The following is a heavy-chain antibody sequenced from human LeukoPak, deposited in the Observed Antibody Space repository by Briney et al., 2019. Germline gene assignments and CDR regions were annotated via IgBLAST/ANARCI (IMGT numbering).Heavy chain of an antibody. Sequence: GGSLRLSCAASGLSISNDWMSWVRQSPGKGLEWVARVKSKSAGETTDYAAPVKGRFTISRDDSKNTLYLQMNSLKTEDTAVYYCTLIQGWGSGSYYRDFWGQGTLVTVSS. CDR3: TLIQGWGSGSYYRDF. V-gene: IGHV3-15*01. J-gene: IGHJ4*02. CDR2: VKSKSAGETT. D-gene: IGHD3-10*01. CDR1: GLSISNDW.